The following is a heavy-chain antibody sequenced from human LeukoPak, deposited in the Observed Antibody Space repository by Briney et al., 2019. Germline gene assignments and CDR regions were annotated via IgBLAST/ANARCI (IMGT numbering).Heavy chain of an antibody. CDR2: VHLDGRT. CDR1: GGSVTSTNW. CDR3: AREVGFSRPLDY. V-gene: IGHV4-4*02. D-gene: IGHD6-25*01. J-gene: IGHJ4*02. Sequence: SETLSLTCDVSGGSVTSTNWWTWFRQPPGKGLEWIGEVHLDGRTNYNPSLKSRLVMSADLPENHISLKLTSVTAADTAVYYCAREVGFSRPLDYPGQGTLVTVSS.